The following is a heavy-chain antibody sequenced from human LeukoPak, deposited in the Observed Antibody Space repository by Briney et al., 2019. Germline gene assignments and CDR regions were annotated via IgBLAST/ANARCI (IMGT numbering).Heavy chain of an antibody. CDR1: GGSISSGDYY. CDR2: FYYSGST. V-gene: IGHV4-30-4*01. CDR3: ARPFYYDSRIDP. D-gene: IGHD3-22*01. Sequence: SETLSLTCTVSGGSISSGDYYWSWIRQPPGKGLEWIGYFYYSGSTYYNPSLKSRLTISADTSKNQFFLKLSSVTAADTAVYYCARPFYYDSRIDPWGQGTLVTVSS. J-gene: IGHJ5*02.